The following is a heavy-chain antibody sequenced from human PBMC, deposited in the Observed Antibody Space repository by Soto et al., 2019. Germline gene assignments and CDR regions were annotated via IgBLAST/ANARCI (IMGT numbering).Heavy chain of an antibody. Sequence: HPGVSLRLSCAASGFTFSSYGMHWVRQAPGKGLEWVAVISYDGSNKYYADSVKGRFTISRDNSKNTLYLQMNSLRAEDTAVYYCAKDQKPNYYDSTEAFDIWGQGTMVTVSS. D-gene: IGHD3-22*01. J-gene: IGHJ3*02. V-gene: IGHV3-30*18. CDR2: ISYDGSNK. CDR3: AKDQKPNYYDSTEAFDI. CDR1: GFTFSSYG.